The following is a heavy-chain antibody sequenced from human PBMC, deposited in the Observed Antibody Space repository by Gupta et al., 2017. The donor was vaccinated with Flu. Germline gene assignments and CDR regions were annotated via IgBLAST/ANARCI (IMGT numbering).Heavy chain of an antibody. CDR3: ARDGAGDCSGGSCYSWFDP. D-gene: IGHD2-15*01. V-gene: IGHV3-74*01. Sequence: HVVRQAPGKGLVWVSRIKSDESSASYADSVKCRFTISRDNAKNTLYLQMNSLRAEDTAVYYCARDGAGDCSGGSCYSWFDPWGQGTLVTVSS. J-gene: IGHJ5*02. CDR2: IKSDESSA.